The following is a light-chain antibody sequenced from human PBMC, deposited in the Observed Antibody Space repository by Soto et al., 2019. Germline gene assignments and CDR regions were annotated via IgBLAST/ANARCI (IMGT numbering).Light chain of an antibody. CDR1: QSVSSN. CDR3: QQYNNWAHT. J-gene: IGKJ2*01. CDR2: GVS. Sequence: EIVMTQSTATLSVSPGERATLSCRASQSVSSNLAWFQQKPGQAPRLLIYGVSTRATGVPVRFSGSGSGTEYTLPVNSLQSEDFAVYYCQQYNNWAHTFGQATK. V-gene: IGKV3-15*01.